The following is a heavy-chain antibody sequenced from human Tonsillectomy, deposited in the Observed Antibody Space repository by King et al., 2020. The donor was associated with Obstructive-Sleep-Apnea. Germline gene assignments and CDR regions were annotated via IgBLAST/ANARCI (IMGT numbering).Heavy chain of an antibody. CDR3: ARDSLPDTAMVLLYYFDY. CDR2: ISSSSSYI. J-gene: IGHJ4*02. D-gene: IGHD5-18*01. V-gene: IGHV3-21*01. CDR1: GFTFSSYS. Sequence: DVQLVESGGGLVKPGGSLRLSCAASGFTFSSYSMNWVRQAPGKGLEWVSSISSSSSYIYYADSVKGRFTISRNNAKNSLYLQMNRLRAEDTAVYYCARDSLPDTAMVLLYYFDYWGQGTLVTVSS.